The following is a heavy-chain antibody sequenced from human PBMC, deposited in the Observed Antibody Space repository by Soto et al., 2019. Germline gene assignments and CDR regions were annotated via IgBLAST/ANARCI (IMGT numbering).Heavy chain of an antibody. V-gene: IGHV3-73*01. D-gene: IGHD3-10*01. CDR2: IRSKANSYAT. CDR1: GFTFSGSA. Sequence: EVQLVESGGGLVQPGGSLKLSRAASGFTFSGSAMHWVRQASGKGLEWVGRIRSKANSYATAYAASVKGRFTISRDDSKNTAYLQMNSLKTEDTAVYYCTRLWFGELSWGQGTLVTVSS. J-gene: IGHJ4*02. CDR3: TRLWFGELS.